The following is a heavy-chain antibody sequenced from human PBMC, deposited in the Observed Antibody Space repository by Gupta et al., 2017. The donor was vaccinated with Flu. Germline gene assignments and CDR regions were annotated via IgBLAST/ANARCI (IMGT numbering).Heavy chain of an antibody. CDR3: AREGGYCSSSNCYSSALDI. Sequence: QVQLVESGGGVVQPDRSLRLSCAASGFTFSSYGMHWVRPAPGKGLEWVAIIWFDGNNKYHADSVKGRFTISRDNSKNTLYLEMNSLRAEDTAVYYCAREGGYCSSSNCYSSALDIWGQGTMVSVSS. J-gene: IGHJ3*02. CDR1: GFTFSSYG. CDR2: IWFDGNNK. V-gene: IGHV3-33*01. D-gene: IGHD2-2*01.